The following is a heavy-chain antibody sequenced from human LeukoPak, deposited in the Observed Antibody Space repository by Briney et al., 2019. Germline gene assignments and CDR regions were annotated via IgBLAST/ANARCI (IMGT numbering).Heavy chain of an antibody. CDR3: AATLTVTTGSAYFGMDV. CDR2: IVVGSVNT. V-gene: IGHV1-58*02. D-gene: IGHD4-17*01. Sequence: SVKVSCKVSGYTLTELSMHWVRQARGQRLEWIGWIVVGSVNTNYAQKFQERVTITRDMSTSTAYMELSSLRSEDTAVYYCAATLTVTTGSAYFGMDVWGQGTTVTVSS. J-gene: IGHJ6*02. CDR1: GYTLTELS.